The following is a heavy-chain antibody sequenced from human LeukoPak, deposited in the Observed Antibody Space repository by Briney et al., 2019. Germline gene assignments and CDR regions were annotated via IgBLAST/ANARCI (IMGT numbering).Heavy chain of an antibody. V-gene: IGHV3-23*01. CDR3: ARAKPKNMVRGLIMRRESRYYFDY. CDR1: GFTFSSYE. D-gene: IGHD3-10*01. J-gene: IGHJ4*02. CDR2: ISNSDGKT. Sequence: GGSLRLSCAASGFTFSSYEMNWVRQAPGKGLEWVSTISNSDGKTYYADSVKGRFTISRDNSKSTLYIQMNSLRAEDTAVYYCARAKPKNMVRGLIMRRESRYYFDYWGQGTLVTVSS.